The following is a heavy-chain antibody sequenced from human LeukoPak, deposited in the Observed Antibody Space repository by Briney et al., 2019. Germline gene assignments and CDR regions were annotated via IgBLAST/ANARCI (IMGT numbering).Heavy chain of an antibody. CDR1: GFTFDDYG. CDR2: INWNGVST. V-gene: IGHV3-20*04. D-gene: IGHD6-19*01. Sequence: GGSLTLSCAASGFTFDDYGMSWVRQAPGKGLEWVSGINWNGVSTGYADSVKGRFTISRDNAKNSLYLQMNSLRAEDTALYYCARDLGIAVAGTFDYWGQGTLVTVSS. J-gene: IGHJ4*02. CDR3: ARDLGIAVAGTFDY.